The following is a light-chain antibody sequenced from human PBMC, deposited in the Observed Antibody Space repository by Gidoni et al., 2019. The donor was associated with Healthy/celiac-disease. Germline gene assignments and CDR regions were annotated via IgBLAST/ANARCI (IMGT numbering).Light chain of an antibody. V-gene: IGLV2-14*01. J-gene: IGLJ1*01. CDR1: SSDVGGYNY. Sequence: QPALTPPASVSGSPGQPITISCTGTSSDVGGYNYVSWYQQHPGKAPKLMIYEVSNRPSGVSNRFSGSKSGNTASLTISGLQAEDEADYYCSSYTSSSTLVFGTGTKVTVL. CDR2: EVS. CDR3: SSYTSSSTLV.